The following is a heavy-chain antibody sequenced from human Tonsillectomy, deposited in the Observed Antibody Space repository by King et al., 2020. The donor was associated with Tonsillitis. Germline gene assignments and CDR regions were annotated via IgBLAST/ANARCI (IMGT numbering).Heavy chain of an antibody. J-gene: IGHJ4*02. V-gene: IGHV3-30*18. Sequence: QLVESGGGVVQPGRSLRLSCAASGFTFSSYGMHWVRQAPGKGLGGVAVISYDGSNKYYADSVKGRCTISRDNSKNTLYLQMNRLGAEATAVYYCAKYWQVAFDDWGQGTLVTVSS. CDR2: ISYDGSNK. CDR3: AKYWQVAFDD. D-gene: IGHD2-15*01. CDR1: GFTFSSYG.